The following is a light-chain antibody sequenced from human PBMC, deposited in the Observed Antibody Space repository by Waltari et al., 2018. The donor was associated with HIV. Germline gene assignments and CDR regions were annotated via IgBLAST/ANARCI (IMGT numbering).Light chain of an antibody. V-gene: IGLV1-51*01. J-gene: IGLJ1*01. Sequence: QSVLTQPPSVSAAPGQKVTISCSVSTSNIGTNYVSWYQRLPGTAPKLLIYDNSERPSGIPDRFSGSKSGTSATLGITGLQTGDEADYYCGTWDSSLSAVVFGTGTKVTVL. CDR2: DNS. CDR3: GTWDSSLSAVV. CDR1: TSNIGTNY.